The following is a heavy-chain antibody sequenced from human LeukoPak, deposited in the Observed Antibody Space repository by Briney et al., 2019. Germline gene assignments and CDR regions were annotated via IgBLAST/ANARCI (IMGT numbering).Heavy chain of an antibody. CDR3: ARGVYIAAAQYGY. V-gene: IGHV4-59*01. CDR2: IYYSGTT. J-gene: IGHJ4*02. CDR1: GGSISSYY. D-gene: IGHD6-13*01. Sequence: PSETLSLTCTVSGGSISSYYWSWIRQPPGKGLEWIGYIYYSGTTNYNPSLKSRVTISVNTSKNQFSLKLSSVTAADTAVYYCARGVYIAAAQYGYWGQGTLVTVSS.